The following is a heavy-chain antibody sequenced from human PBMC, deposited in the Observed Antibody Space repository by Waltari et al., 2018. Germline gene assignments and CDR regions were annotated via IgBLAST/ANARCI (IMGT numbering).Heavy chain of an antibody. V-gene: IGHV4-39*01. CDR3: ARHMTDSNGGGWFAP. D-gene: IGHD2-21*01. Sequence: QLQLQESGPGPVKPSETLSLTCTVSGGSITSSSYFWGWIRQPPGKGLEWIGSIYNGGRTSNHPSLKSRVSISLDTTRNQFYLKLNSVTAADTAMYYCARHMTDSNGGGWFAPWGQGTLVTVSS. CDR2: IYNGGRT. J-gene: IGHJ5*02. CDR1: GGSITSSSYF.